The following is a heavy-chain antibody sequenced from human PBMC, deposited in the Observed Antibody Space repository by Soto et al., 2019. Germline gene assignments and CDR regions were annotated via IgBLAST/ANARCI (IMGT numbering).Heavy chain of an antibody. D-gene: IGHD2-15*01. Sequence: ASEKVSCKVSGYTLTELSMHWVRQAPGKGLEWMGGFDPEDGETIYAQKFQGRVTMTEDTSTDTAYMELSSLRSEDTAVYYCATGVLVVAATVRYWGQGTLVTVSS. CDR1: GYTLTELS. CDR2: FDPEDGET. V-gene: IGHV1-24*01. J-gene: IGHJ4*02. CDR3: ATGVLVVAATVRY.